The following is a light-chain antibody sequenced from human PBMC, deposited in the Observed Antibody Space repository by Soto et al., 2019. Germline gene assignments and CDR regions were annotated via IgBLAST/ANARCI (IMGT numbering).Light chain of an antibody. CDR3: QQRSNWPPFT. V-gene: IGKV3-11*01. Sequence: EIVLTQSPATLALSPGERATRSCRASQSVSSYLAWYQQKPGQAPRLLIYDASNRATGIPARFSGSGSGTDFTLTISSLEPEDFAVYYCQQRSNWPPFTFGGGTKVDIK. CDR1: QSVSSY. J-gene: IGKJ4*01. CDR2: DAS.